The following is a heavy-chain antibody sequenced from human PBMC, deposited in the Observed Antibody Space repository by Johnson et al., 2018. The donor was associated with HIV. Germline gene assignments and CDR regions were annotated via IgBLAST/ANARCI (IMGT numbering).Heavy chain of an antibody. V-gene: IGHV3-30-3*01. CDR3: ARDFPSPLDAFDI. CDR1: GFIFSSHA. J-gene: IGHJ3*02. CDR2: ISYDGSNK. Sequence: QVQLVESGGNLVQPGGSLRLSCAASGFIFSSHAMTWLRQAPGKGLEWVAVISYDGSNKYYTDSVKGRFTISRDNSKNTLCLQMNSLRAEDTAVYYCARDFPSPLDAFDIWGQGTMVTVSS.